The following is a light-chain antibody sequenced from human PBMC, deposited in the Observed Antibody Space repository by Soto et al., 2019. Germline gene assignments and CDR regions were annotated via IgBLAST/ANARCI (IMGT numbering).Light chain of an antibody. CDR2: RNN. CDR1: SSNIGSNY. Sequence: QSVLTQPPSAFGTPGQRVTISCSGSSSNIGSNYVYWYQQLPGTAPKLLIYRNNQRPSGVPDRFSGSKSGTSASLAISGLRSEDEADYYCAAWDDSLSGGVFGTGTKLTVL. J-gene: IGLJ1*01. CDR3: AAWDDSLSGGV. V-gene: IGLV1-47*01.